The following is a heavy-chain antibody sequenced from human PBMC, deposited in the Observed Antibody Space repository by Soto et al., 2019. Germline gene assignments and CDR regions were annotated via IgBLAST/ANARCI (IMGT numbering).Heavy chain of an antibody. CDR3: ARDREFPSYYDSSGYYYGDYYYGMDV. Sequence: LSLTCTVSGGSISSGGYYWSWIRQHPGKGLEWIGYIYYSGSTYYNPSLKSRVTISVDTSKNQFSLKLSSVTAADTAVYYCARDREFPSYYDSSGYYYGDYYYGMDVWGQGTTVTVSS. J-gene: IGHJ6*01. D-gene: IGHD3-22*01. CDR2: IYYSGST. CDR1: GGSISSGGYY. V-gene: IGHV4-31*03.